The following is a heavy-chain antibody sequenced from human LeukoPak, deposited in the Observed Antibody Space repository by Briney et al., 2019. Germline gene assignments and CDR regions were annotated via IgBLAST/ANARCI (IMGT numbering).Heavy chain of an antibody. CDR2: ISHSGST. J-gene: IGHJ4*02. CDR1: GGSISSYY. V-gene: IGHV4-59*01. Sequence: SETLSLTCTVSGGSISSYYWSWIRQPPGKGLEWIGYISHSGSTNYNPSLKSRVTISVDTSKNQFSLKLSSVTAADTAVYYCARYYCSGGSCYFDYWGQGTLVTVSP. D-gene: IGHD2-15*01. CDR3: ARYYCSGGSCYFDY.